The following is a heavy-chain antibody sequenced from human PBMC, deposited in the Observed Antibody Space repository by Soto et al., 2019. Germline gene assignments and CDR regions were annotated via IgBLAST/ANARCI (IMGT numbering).Heavy chain of an antibody. D-gene: IGHD5-12*01. CDR3: VKDRVPGAYGNYYGMDV. Sequence: PGGSLRLSGKLSGLTFNNSGIHWVRQAPGKGLEWMAVISYDGSDKYYADSVKGRVIISRDNSKNTLNLEMNSLRAEDTAIYYCVKDRVPGAYGNYYGMDVWGQGTTVTVSS. J-gene: IGHJ6*02. CDR1: GLTFNNSG. CDR2: ISYDGSDK. V-gene: IGHV3-30*18.